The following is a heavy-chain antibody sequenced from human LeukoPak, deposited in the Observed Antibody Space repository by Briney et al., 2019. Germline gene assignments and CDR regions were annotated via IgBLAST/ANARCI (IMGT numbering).Heavy chain of an antibody. CDR3: ARYLATSYYYYYYMDV. V-gene: IGHV3-21*01. Sequence: GGSLRLSCAASGFTFSSYNMNWVRQAPGKGLEWVSSISSSSSYIYYADSVKGRFTISRDSAKNSLYLQMNSLRAEDTAVYYCARYLATSYYYYYYMDVWGKGTTVTVSS. D-gene: IGHD5-12*01. CDR2: ISSSSSYI. J-gene: IGHJ6*03. CDR1: GFTFSSYN.